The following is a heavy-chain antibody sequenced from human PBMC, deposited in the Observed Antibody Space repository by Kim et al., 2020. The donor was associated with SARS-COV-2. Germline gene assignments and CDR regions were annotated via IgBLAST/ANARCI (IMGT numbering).Heavy chain of an antibody. CDR1: GYTLTELS. Sequence: ASVKVSCKVSGYTLTELSMHWVRQAPGKGLEWMGGFDPEDGETIYAQKFQGRVTMTEDTSTDTAYMELSSLRSEDTAVYYCATAICYGSGSYLCGTDYWGQGTLVTVSS. V-gene: IGHV1-24*01. CDR2: FDPEDGET. CDR3: ATAICYGSGSYLCGTDY. D-gene: IGHD3-10*01. J-gene: IGHJ4*02.